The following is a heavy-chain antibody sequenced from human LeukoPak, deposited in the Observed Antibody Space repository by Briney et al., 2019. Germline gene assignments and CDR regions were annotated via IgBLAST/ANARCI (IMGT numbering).Heavy chain of an antibody. D-gene: IGHD2-8*02. CDR3: ARVDGGEWYYFDY. V-gene: IGHV1-46*01. J-gene: IGHJ4*02. CDR2: INPSGGST. CDR1: GYTFTNYY. Sequence: ASVKVSCKASGYTFTNYYMHWVRYAPGQGLEWMGIINPSGGSTTYAQKFQGRVTMTLDTSISTAYMELNRLRSDDTAIYYCARVDGGEWYYFDYWRQGTLVTVSS.